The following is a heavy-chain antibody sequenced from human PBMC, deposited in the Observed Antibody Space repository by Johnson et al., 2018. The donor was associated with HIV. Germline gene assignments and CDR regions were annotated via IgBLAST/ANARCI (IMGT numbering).Heavy chain of an antibody. CDR1: EFTFGSYG. V-gene: IGHV3-7*01. D-gene: IGHD7-27*01. J-gene: IGHJ3*02. CDR2: IKQDGSEK. CDR3: ATWAPDAFDI. Sequence: VKLVESGGGVVQPGGSLRLSCAASEFTFGSYGMHWVRQAPGKGLEWVANIKQDGSEKYYVDSVKGRFTISRDNAKNSLYLQMNSLRAEDTAVYYCATWAPDAFDIWGQGTMVTVSS.